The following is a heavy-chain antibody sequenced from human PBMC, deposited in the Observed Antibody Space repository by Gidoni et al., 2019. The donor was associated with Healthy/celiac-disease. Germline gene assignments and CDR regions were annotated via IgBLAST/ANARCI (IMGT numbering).Heavy chain of an antibody. D-gene: IGHD3-3*01. CDR2: ISSSSSYI. CDR1: GFTFSSYS. Sequence: EVQLVESGGGLVKPGGSLRLSCAASGFTFSSYSMNWVRQAPGKGLEWVSSISSSSSYIYYADSVKGRFTISRDNAKNSLYLQMNSLRAEDTAVYYCARDYQLQFLEWSGMDVWGQGTTVTVSS. J-gene: IGHJ6*02. CDR3: ARDYQLQFLEWSGMDV. V-gene: IGHV3-21*01.